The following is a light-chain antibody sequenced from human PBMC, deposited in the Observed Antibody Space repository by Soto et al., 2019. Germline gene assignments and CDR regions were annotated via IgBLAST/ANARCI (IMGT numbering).Light chain of an antibody. CDR2: DVS. Sequence: QSALTQPASVSGSPGQSITISCTGTSSDVGGYNYVSWYQQQPGKAPKLMIYDVSNRPSGVSNRFSGSKSGTTASLTIAGLQAEDEADYYCSSYTSSSTLMVFGGGTKLTVL. V-gene: IGLV2-14*01. CDR3: SSYTSSSTLMV. CDR1: SSDVGGYNY. J-gene: IGLJ2*01.